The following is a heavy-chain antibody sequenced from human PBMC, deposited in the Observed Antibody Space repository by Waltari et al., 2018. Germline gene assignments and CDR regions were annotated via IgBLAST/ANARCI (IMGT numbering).Heavy chain of an antibody. D-gene: IGHD4-17*01. CDR2: IYPGDSDT. CDR1: GYSFTSYW. CDR3: ARQKTVTSTADAFDI. Sequence: EVQLVPSGAEVKKPGESLKISCKGSGYSFTSYWIGWVRQLPGKGLEWMGIIYPGDSDTRYSPSFQGQVTISADKSISTAYLQWSSLKASDTAMYYCARQKTVTSTADAFDIWGQGTMVTVSS. V-gene: IGHV5-51*01. J-gene: IGHJ3*02.